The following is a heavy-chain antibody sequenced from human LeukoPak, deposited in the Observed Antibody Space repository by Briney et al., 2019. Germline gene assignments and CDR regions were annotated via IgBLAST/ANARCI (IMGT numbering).Heavy chain of an antibody. CDR1: GGTFSSYA. CDR3: ARVFSTSYGSGSYPH. Sequence: ASVKVSCKASGGTFSSYAISWVRQAPGQGLEWMGIINPSGGSTSYAQKFQGRVTMTRDMSTSTVYMELRSLRSDDTAVYYCARVFSTSYGSGSYPHWGQGTLVTVSS. V-gene: IGHV1-46*01. D-gene: IGHD3-10*01. CDR2: INPSGGST. J-gene: IGHJ4*02.